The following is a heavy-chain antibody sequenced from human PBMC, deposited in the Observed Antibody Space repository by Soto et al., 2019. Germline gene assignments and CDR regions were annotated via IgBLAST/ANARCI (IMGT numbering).Heavy chain of an antibody. D-gene: IGHD2-2*01. CDR2: ISYSGGST. Sequence: GGSLRLSCAASGFTFSSYAMSWVRQAPGKGLEWVSAISYSGGSTYYADSVEGRFTISRDNSKNTLYLQMNSLRAEDTAVYYCAKDRARGYCTSSGCYGDYYYYMDVWGKGTTVTVSS. V-gene: IGHV3-23*01. CDR1: GFTFSSYA. CDR3: AKDRARGYCTSSGCYGDYYYYMDV. J-gene: IGHJ6*03.